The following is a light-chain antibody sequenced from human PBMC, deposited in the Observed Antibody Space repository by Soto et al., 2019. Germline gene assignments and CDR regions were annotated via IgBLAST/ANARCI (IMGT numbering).Light chain of an antibody. J-gene: IGLJ3*02. CDR3: TSYTNRDTWV. CDR2: EVI. V-gene: IGLV2-14*01. CDR1: SSDVGGYKY. Sequence: QSALTQPASVSGSPGQSITISCAGTSSDVGGYKYVSWYQQHPDKAPKLMIYEVINRPSGVSNRFSGSKSGNTASLTISGLQAEDEADYYCTSYTNRDTWVFGGGTQLTVL.